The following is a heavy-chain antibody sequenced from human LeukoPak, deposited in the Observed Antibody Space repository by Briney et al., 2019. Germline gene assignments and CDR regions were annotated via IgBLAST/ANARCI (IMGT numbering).Heavy chain of an antibody. CDR2: INPNSGGT. CDR1: GYTFTGYY. V-gene: IGHV1-2*02. Sequence: RASVKVSCKASGYTFTGYYMHWVRQAPGQGLEWMGWINPNSGGTNYAQKFQGRVTMTRDTSISTAYMELSRLRSDDTAVYYCARDRGSGSYFVFDYWGQGTLVTVSS. D-gene: IGHD1-26*01. J-gene: IGHJ4*02. CDR3: ARDRGSGSYFVFDY.